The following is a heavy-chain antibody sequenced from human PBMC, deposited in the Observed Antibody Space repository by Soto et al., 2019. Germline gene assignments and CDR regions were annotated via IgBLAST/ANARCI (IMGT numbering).Heavy chain of an antibody. CDR2: IKQDGSEK. V-gene: IGHV3-7*01. J-gene: IGHJ6*03. CDR1: GFTFSSYW. Sequence: QTGGSLRLSCAASGFTFSSYWMSWVRQAPGKGLEWVANIKQDGSEKYYVDSVKGRFTISRDNAKNSLYLQMNSLRAEDTAVYYCARDNQGSEWLLPDYYYYYMDVWGKGTTVTVSS. CDR3: ARDNQGSEWLLPDYYYYYMDV. D-gene: IGHD3-3*01.